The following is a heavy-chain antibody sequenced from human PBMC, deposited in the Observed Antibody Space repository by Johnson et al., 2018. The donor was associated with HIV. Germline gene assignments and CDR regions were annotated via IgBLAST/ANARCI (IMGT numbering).Heavy chain of an antibody. CDR2: IWYDGTNK. V-gene: IGHV3-33*06. Sequence: QVQLVESWGGVVQPGRSLRLSCAASGFTFSSYGMHWVRQAPGKGLEWVAVIWYDGTNKYYTDSVKGRFTISRDNSKNTLFLHMNSLRAEDTAVYHCAKDLYSSSWTNDAFEIWGQGTMVTVSS. CDR3: AKDLYSSSWTNDAFEI. D-gene: IGHD6-13*01. J-gene: IGHJ3*02. CDR1: GFTFSSYG.